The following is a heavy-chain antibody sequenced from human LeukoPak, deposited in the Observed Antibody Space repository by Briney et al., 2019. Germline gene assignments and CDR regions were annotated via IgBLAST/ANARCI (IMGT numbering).Heavy chain of an antibody. Sequence: PSETLSLTCAVYGGSFSGYYWSWIRQPPGKGLEWIGEINHSGSTNYNPSLKSRVTISVDTSKNQFSLKLSSVTAADTAVYYCARHRFYYGSGSYYNPPDKGFDPWGQGTLVTVSS. CDR1: GGSFSGYY. J-gene: IGHJ5*02. D-gene: IGHD3-10*01. V-gene: IGHV4-34*01. CDR3: ARHRFYYGSGSYYNPPDKGFDP. CDR2: INHSGST.